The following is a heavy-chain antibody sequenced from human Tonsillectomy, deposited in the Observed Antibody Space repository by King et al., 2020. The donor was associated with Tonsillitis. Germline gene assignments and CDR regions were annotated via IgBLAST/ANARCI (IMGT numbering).Heavy chain of an antibody. D-gene: IGHD2-21*01. CDR2: VYTSGSP. CDR3: ARKHIGSYFDS. CDR1: GGSITSGNYY. V-gene: IGHV4-61*02. J-gene: IGHJ4*02. Sequence: QLQESGPGLVKPSQTLSLTCTVVGGSITSGNYYWSWIRQPAGKGLEWIGHVYTSGSPNYNPSLKSRGTTSVATPKNKFSLMLSSVTAADTAVYYCARKHIGSYFDSWGQGTLVTVSS.